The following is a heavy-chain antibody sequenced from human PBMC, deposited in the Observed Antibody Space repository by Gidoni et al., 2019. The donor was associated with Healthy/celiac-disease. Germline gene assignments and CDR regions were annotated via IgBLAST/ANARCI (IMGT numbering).Heavy chain of an antibody. CDR3: ARFVDSSGWYYPAQIDY. V-gene: IGHV4-31*03. J-gene: IGHJ4*02. CDR2: IYYSGST. D-gene: IGHD6-19*01. Sequence: QVQLQESGPGLVKPSQTLSLTCTVSGGSISSGGYYWSWIRQHPGKGLEWIGYIYYSGSTYYNPSLKSRVTISVDTSKNQFSLKLSSVTAADTAVYYCARFVDSSGWYYPAQIDYWGQGTLVTVSS. CDR1: GGSISSGGYY.